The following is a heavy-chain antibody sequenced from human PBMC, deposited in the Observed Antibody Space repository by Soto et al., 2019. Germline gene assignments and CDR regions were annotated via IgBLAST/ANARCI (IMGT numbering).Heavy chain of an antibody. CDR1: GYTFTGYY. CDR2: INPNSGGT. D-gene: IGHD2-2*01. CDR3: ARGLEYQLLLTCYYYYYGMDV. V-gene: IGHV1-2*04. Sequence: QVQLVQSGAEVKKPGASVKVSCKASGYTFTGYYMHWVRQAPGQGLEWMGWINPNSGGTNYAQKFQGWVTMTRDTSISTAYMELSRLRSDDTAVYYCARGLEYQLLLTCYYYYYGMDVWGQGTTVTVSS. J-gene: IGHJ6*02.